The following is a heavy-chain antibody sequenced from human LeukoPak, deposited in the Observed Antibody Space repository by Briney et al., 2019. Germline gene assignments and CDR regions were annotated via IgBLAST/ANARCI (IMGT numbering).Heavy chain of an antibody. D-gene: IGHD1-26*01. CDR2: ISNSGGST. V-gene: IGHV3-23*01. CDR1: GFTFASYA. CDR3: AKQGSYKAFDY. Sequence: GGSLRLSCAASGFTFASYALSWVRQAPGKGLEWVSSISNSGGSTYHADSVKGRFTISRDNSKNTLYLQMNSLRAEDTAVYYCAKQGSYKAFDYWGQGTLVTVSS. J-gene: IGHJ4*02.